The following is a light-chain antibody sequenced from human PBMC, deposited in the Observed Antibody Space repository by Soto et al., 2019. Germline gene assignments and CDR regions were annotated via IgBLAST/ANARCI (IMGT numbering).Light chain of an antibody. CDR2: DVT. V-gene: IGLV2-8*01. CDR3: MCYAGGNNWV. J-gene: IGLJ3*02. Sequence: SVLTQPPSASGSPGHSVTISCTGTSSDVGTHGYVSWYQQHAGKAPKLVIYDVTKRPSGVPDRFSGSKSGNTASLTVSGLQAEDEADYYCMCYAGGNNWVFGGGTKVTVL. CDR1: SSDVGTHGY.